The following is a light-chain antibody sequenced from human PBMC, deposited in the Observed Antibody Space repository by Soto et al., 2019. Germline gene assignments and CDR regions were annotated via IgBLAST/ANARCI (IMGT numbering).Light chain of an antibody. CDR3: QQYGNSPLT. J-gene: IGKJ1*01. CDR2: RAS. CDR1: QSVSSIY. Sequence: EIVLTQSPGTLSLSPGEGATLSCRASQSVSSIYLAWYQQKPGQAPRLLIYRASSRATGIPDRFSGSGSGTDFTLTISRLEPEDFAVYYCQQYGNSPLTFGQGTKVEIK. V-gene: IGKV3-20*01.